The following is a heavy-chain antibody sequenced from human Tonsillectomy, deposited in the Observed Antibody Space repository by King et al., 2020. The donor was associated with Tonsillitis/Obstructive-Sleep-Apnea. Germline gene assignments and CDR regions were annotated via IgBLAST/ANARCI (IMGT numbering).Heavy chain of an antibody. D-gene: IGHD3-16*01. Sequence: VQLVESGGGVVQPGRSLRLSCAASGFTFSSYGMHWVRQAPGKGLEWVAVIWYDGSNKYYADSVKGRFTISRDNSKNTLYLQMNSLRAEDTAVYYCARDKEGMGSLWGRDYYYYGMDVWGQGTTVTVSS. CDR3: ARDKEGMGSLWGRDYYYYGMDV. CDR2: IWYDGSNK. V-gene: IGHV3-33*01. J-gene: IGHJ6*02. CDR1: GFTFSSYG.